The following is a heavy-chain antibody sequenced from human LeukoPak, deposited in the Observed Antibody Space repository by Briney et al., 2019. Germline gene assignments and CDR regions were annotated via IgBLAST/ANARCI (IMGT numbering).Heavy chain of an antibody. V-gene: IGHV1-2*02. CDR2: INPNSGGT. D-gene: IGHD2-21*02. J-gene: IGHJ6*03. Sequence: ASVKVSCKASGYTFTGYYMHWVRQAPGQGLEWMGWINPNSGGTNYAQKFQGRVTMTRDTSISTAYMELSRLRSDDTAVYYCARTGGDYRLIYYYYYMDVWGKGTTVTISS. CDR3: ARTGGDYRLIYYYYYMDV. CDR1: GYTFTGYY.